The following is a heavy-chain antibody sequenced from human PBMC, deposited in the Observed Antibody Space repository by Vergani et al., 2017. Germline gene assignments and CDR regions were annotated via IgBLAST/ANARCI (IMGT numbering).Heavy chain of an antibody. Sequence: QVQLQESGPGLVKPSQTLSLTCTVSGGSISSGSYYWSWIRQPAGKGLEWIGRIYTSGSNNYNPSLKSLVTISVDTSKNQFSLKLSSVTAADTAVYYCARDRDSSSSYYYYGMDVWGQGTTVTVSS. V-gene: IGHV4-61*02. CDR3: ARDRDSSSSYYYYGMDV. CDR1: GGSISSGSYY. J-gene: IGHJ6*02. D-gene: IGHD6-13*01. CDR2: IYTSGSN.